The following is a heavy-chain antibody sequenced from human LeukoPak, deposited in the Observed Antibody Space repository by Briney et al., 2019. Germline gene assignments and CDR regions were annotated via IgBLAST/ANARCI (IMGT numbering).Heavy chain of an antibody. D-gene: IGHD5-18*01. CDR2: IEWDDDK. CDR3: ARRRGYSYAFDY. Sequence: SGPALFQPTPTLTLTCTFSGFSLPTRGMCVNWLRQPPGKALEWLARIEWDDDKYYSTSLKTRLTISKDTSKNQVVLTMTNMDPVDSATYYCARRRGYSYAFDYWGQGILVTVSS. J-gene: IGHJ4*02. V-gene: IGHV2-70*11. CDR1: GFSLPTRGMC.